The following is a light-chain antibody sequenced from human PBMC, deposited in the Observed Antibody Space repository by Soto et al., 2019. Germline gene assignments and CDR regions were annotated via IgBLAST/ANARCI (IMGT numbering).Light chain of an antibody. V-gene: IGLV2-14*01. J-gene: IGLJ3*02. CDR3: SSYTSSSTLDWV. Sequence: QFALTQPASVSGSPGQSITISCTGTTSDVGGYNYVSWYQQHPGKAPKLMIYEVSNRPSGVSKRFSGSKSGNTASLTISGLQAEDEADYYCSSYTSSSTLDWVFGGGTKVTVL. CDR1: TSDVGGYNY. CDR2: EVS.